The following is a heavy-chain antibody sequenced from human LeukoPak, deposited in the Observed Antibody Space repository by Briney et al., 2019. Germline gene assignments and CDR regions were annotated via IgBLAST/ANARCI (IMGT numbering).Heavy chain of an antibody. V-gene: IGHV1-2*02. J-gene: IGHJ4*01. CDR2: INPKSGGT. D-gene: IGHD3-3*01. CDR1: GYTFTDYY. Sequence: ASVKVSCKASGYTFTDYYLHWVRQAPGQGLEWMGWINPKSGGTNSAQKFQGRVTMTRDTSISTAYMELSRLTSDDTAVYFCASVALSFWSGFDYWGQGTLVTVSS. CDR3: ASVALSFWSGFDY.